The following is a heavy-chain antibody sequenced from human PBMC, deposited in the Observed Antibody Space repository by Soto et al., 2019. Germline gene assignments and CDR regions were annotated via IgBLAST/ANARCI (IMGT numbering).Heavy chain of an antibody. CDR2: IYHSGST. CDR1: GGSISSGGYS. Sequence: PSETLSLTCAVSGGSISSGGYSWSWIRQPPGKGLEWIGYIYHSGSTYYNPSLKSRVTISVDRPKNQFSLKLSSVTAADTAVYYCARGYCSGGSCYPNDAFDIWGQGTMVTVSS. CDR3: ARGYCSGGSCYPNDAFDI. D-gene: IGHD2-15*01. V-gene: IGHV4-30-2*01. J-gene: IGHJ3*02.